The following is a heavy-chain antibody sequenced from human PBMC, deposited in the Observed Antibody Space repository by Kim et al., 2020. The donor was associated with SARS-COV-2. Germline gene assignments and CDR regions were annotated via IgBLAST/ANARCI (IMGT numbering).Heavy chain of an antibody. CDR3: AKGSALAAAATDI. J-gene: IGHJ3*02. Sequence: GGSLRLSCAASGFTFSSYGMHWVRQAPGKGLEWVAVISYDGSNKYYADSVKGRFTISRDNSKNTLYLQMNSLRAEDTAVYYCAKGSALAAAATDIWGQGTMVTVSS. CDR2: ISYDGSNK. V-gene: IGHV3-30*18. CDR1: GFTFSSYG. D-gene: IGHD6-13*01.